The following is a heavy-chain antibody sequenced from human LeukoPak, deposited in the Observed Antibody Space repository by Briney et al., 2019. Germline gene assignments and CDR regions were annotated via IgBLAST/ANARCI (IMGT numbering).Heavy chain of an antibody. CDR3: ARVGEGTLDAFDI. CDR1: GGTFSSYA. Sequence: SVKVSCKASGGTFSSYAISWVRQAPGQGLEWMGGIIPIFGTANYAQKFQGRVTITADKSTSTAYMELSSLRSEDTAVYYCARVGEGTLDAFDIWGQGTMVTVSS. D-gene: IGHD3-16*01. J-gene: IGHJ3*02. CDR2: IIPIFGTA. V-gene: IGHV1-69*06.